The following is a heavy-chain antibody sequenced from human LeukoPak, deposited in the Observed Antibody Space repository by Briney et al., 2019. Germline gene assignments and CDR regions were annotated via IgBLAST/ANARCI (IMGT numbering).Heavy chain of an antibody. J-gene: IGHJ4*02. D-gene: IGHD2-2*01. CDR3: ARDGYCSTTNCPRRGAY. Sequence: PGGSLRLSCAASGFTFSTYWMSWVRQAPGKGLEWVAHIKQDGSEKNYVDSLKGRFTISRDNAKNSLYLQMNSLRAEDTAVYYCARDGYCSTTNCPRRGAYWGQGTLVTVSS. V-gene: IGHV3-7*01. CDR1: GFTFSTYW. CDR2: IKQDGSEK.